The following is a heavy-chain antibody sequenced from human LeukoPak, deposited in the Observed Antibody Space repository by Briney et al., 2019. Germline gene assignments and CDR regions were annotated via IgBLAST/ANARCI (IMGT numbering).Heavy chain of an antibody. J-gene: IGHJ4*02. CDR3: ARVALKYCSSTSCYAGDY. CDR2: ISSSSSYI. V-gene: IGHV3-21*01. D-gene: IGHD2-2*01. Sequence: GGSLRLSCAASGFTFSSYSMNWVRQAPGKGLEWVSSISSSSSYIYYADSVKGRFTISRDNAKNSLYLQMNSPRAEDTAVYYCARVALKYCSSTSCYAGDYWGQGTLVTVSS. CDR1: GFTFSSYS.